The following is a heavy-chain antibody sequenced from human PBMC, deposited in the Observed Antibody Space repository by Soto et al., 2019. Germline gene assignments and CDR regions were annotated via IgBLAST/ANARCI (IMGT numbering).Heavy chain of an antibody. V-gene: IGHV3-23*01. CDR1: GFTFSNYG. D-gene: IGHD3-3*01. Sequence: PGGSLRLSCAASGFTFSNYGMTWVRQAPGKGLEWVSGISASDGRTYHADSVKGRFTISRDNSNTLYLQMNSLRAEDTAVYYCAKDDFWSGYSLWGQGTLVTVSS. CDR2: ISASDGRT. J-gene: IGHJ4*02. CDR3: AKDDFWSGYSL.